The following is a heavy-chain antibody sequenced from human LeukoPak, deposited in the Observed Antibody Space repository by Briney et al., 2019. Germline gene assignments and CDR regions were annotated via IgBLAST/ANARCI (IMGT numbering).Heavy chain of an antibody. CDR3: ASRPGYYDILTGYDY. CDR2: IYHSGST. D-gene: IGHD3-9*01. V-gene: IGHV4-30-2*01. Sequence: SETLSLTCAVSGGSISSGGYSWSWIRQPPGRGLEWIGYIYHSGSTYYNPSLKSRVTISVDRSKNQFSLKLSSVTAADTAVYYCASRPGYYDILTGYDYWGQGTLVTVSS. CDR1: GGSISSGGYS. J-gene: IGHJ4*02.